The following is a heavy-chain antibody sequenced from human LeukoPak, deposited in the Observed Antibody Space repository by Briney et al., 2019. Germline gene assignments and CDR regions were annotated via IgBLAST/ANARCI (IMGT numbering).Heavy chain of an antibody. J-gene: IGHJ3*02. CDR1: GYTLTELS. D-gene: IGHD2-2*02. Sequence: ASVKVSCKVSGYTLTELSMHWVRQAPGKGLEWMGGFDPEDGETIYAQKFQGRVTMTEDTSTDTAYMELSSLRSEDTAVYYCAKGSSGPIPSAFDIWGQGTMVTVSS. V-gene: IGHV1-24*01. CDR2: FDPEDGET. CDR3: AKGSSGPIPSAFDI.